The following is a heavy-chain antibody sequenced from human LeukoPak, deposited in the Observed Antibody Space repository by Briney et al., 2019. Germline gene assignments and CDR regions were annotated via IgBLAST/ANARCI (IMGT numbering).Heavy chain of an antibody. D-gene: IGHD6-13*01. CDR1: GFTFSSYG. J-gene: IGHJ4*02. V-gene: IGHV3-30*03. Sequence: GRSLRLSCAASGFTFSSYGMHWVRQAPGKGLEWVAVISYDGSNKYYADSVKGRFTIPRDNSKNTLYLQMNSLRAEDTAVYYCATIAAAGTEVYWGQGTLVTVSS. CDR3: ATIAAAGTEVY. CDR2: ISYDGSNK.